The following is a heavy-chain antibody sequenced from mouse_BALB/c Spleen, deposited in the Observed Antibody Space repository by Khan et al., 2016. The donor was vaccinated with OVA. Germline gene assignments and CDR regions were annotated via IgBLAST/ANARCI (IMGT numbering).Heavy chain of an antibody. Sequence: QIQLVQSGPELKKPGETVKISCKASGYTFTNYGMNWVKQAPGKGLKWMGWINTYTGEPTYADDFKGRFVFSLDTSASTSYLQISNHTNEDMTTYFCARISSYWYSDVWGAGTTVTVSS. CDR1: GYTFTNYG. CDR3: ARISSYWYSDV. J-gene: IGHJ1*01. CDR2: INTYTGEP. V-gene: IGHV9-1*02.